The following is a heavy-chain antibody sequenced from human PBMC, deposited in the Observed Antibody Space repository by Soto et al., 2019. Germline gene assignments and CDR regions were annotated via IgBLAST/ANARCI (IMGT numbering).Heavy chain of an antibody. Sequence: EVQLLESGGGLVQPGGSLRLSCAASGFTFSSYAMSWVRQAPGKGLEWVSAISGSGGSTYYADSVKGRFTISRDNSKNTLYLQMNSLRAEDTAVYYCAKSMGGDRREKNRDYFDYWGQGTLVTVSS. D-gene: IGHD4-17*01. CDR1: GFTFSSYA. CDR2: ISGSGGST. V-gene: IGHV3-23*01. CDR3: AKSMGGDRREKNRDYFDY. J-gene: IGHJ4*02.